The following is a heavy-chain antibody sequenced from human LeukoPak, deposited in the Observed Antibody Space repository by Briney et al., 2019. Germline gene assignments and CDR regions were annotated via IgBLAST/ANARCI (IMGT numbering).Heavy chain of an antibody. V-gene: IGHV3-30-3*01. D-gene: IGHD3-3*01. J-gene: IGHJ5*02. CDR3: ARDSEYWKLYDFWGGYLENWFDP. CDR2: ISYDGSNK. Sequence: PGGSLRLSCAASGFTFSSYAMHWVRQAPGKGLEWVAVISYDGSNKYYADSVKGRFTISRDNSKNTLYLQMNSLRAEDTAVYYCARDSEYWKLYDFWGGYLENWFDPWGQGTLVTVSS. CDR1: GFTFSSYA.